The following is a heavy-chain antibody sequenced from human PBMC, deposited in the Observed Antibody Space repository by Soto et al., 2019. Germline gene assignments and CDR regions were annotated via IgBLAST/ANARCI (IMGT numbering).Heavy chain of an antibody. J-gene: IGHJ3*02. CDR3: ARDDYGDYRPAFDI. CDR2: INPSGGST. CDR1: GYTFTSYG. D-gene: IGHD4-17*01. V-gene: IGHV1-46*01. Sequence: GASVKVSCKASGYTFTSYGISWVRQAPGQGLEWMGIINPSGGSTSYAQKLQGRVTMTRDTSTSTVYMELSSLRSEDTAVYYCARDDYGDYRPAFDIWGQGTMVTVSS.